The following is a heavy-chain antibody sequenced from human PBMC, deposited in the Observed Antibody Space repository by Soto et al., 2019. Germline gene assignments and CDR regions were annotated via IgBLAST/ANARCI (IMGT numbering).Heavy chain of an antibody. D-gene: IGHD3-16*01. Sequence: QVQLVQSGAEVKKPGSSVKVSCKASGGTFSSYAISWVRQAPGQGIEWMGGIIPIFGTANYAQKFQGRVTITADESTSTAYMELSSLRSEDTAVYYCARDHYDYVWGSYNWFDPWGQGTLVTVSS. CDR2: IIPIFGTA. CDR1: GGTFSSYA. CDR3: ARDHYDYVWGSYNWFDP. V-gene: IGHV1-69*01. J-gene: IGHJ5*02.